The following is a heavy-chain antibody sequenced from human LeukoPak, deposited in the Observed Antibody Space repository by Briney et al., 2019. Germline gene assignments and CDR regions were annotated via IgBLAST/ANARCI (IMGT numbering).Heavy chain of an antibody. CDR3: ARSVDHYYYYMDV. D-gene: IGHD4-23*01. Sequence: PSETLSLTCTVSGGSISSSSYYWGWIRQPAGKGLEWIGRIYTSGSTNYNPSLKSRVTISVDTSKNQFSLKLSSVTAADTAVYYCARSVDHYYYYMDVWGKGTTVIISS. CDR1: GGSISSSSYY. CDR2: IYTSGST. J-gene: IGHJ6*03. V-gene: IGHV4-61*02.